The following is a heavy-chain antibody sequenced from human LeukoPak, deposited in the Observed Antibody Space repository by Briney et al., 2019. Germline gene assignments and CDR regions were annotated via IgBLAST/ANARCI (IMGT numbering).Heavy chain of an antibody. CDR3: ARDSYGSGSYHQSHY. J-gene: IGHJ4*02. CDR2: IYHSGST. Sequence: SETLSLTCTVSGYSISSGYYWGWIRQPPGKGLEWIGSIYHSGSTYYNPSLKSRVTISVDTSKNQFSLKLSSVTAADTAVYYCARDSYGSGSYHQSHYWGQGTLVTVSS. CDR1: GYSISSGYY. D-gene: IGHD3-10*01. V-gene: IGHV4-38-2*02.